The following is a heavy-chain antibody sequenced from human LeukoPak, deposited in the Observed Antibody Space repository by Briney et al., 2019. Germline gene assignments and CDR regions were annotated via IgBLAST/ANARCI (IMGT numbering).Heavy chain of an antibody. D-gene: IGHD1-26*01. CDR3: AGTRGATFFDY. Sequence: PGGSLRLSCAASGFTFSSYAMHWVRQAPGKGLEWVAVISYDGSNKYYADSVKGRFTISGDNSKNTLYLQMNSLRAEDTAVYYCAGTRGATFFDYWGQGTLVTVSS. V-gene: IGHV3-30*04. CDR1: GFTFSSYA. CDR2: ISYDGSNK. J-gene: IGHJ4*02.